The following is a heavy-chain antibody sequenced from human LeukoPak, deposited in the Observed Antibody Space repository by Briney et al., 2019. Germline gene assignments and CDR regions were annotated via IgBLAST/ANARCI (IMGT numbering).Heavy chain of an antibody. CDR1: GFTFSNYG. D-gene: IGHD3-10*02. CDR2: ISYDGSDK. Sequence: GGSLRLSCAASGFTFSNYGMHWVRQAPGKGLEWVALISYDGSDKYYADSVRGRFTISRDNAKNSLYLQMNSLRAEDTAVYYCAELGITMIGGVWGKGTTVTISS. J-gene: IGHJ6*04. CDR3: AELGITMIGGV. V-gene: IGHV3-30*18.